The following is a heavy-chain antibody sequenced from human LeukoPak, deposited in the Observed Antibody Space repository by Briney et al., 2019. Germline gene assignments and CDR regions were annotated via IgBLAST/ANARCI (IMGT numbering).Heavy chain of an antibody. Sequence: PGESLRISCKAFGYTFTNYWIGWVRQMPGKGLDWMGIIYPGDSDIRYSPSFQGQVTISADKSISTAYLQWNSLRASDTAMYYCARRGTGFGDTWGQGTLVTVS. V-gene: IGHV5-51*01. CDR3: ARRGTGFGDT. D-gene: IGHD3-10*01. CDR1: GYTFTNYW. CDR2: IYPGDSDI. J-gene: IGHJ4*02.